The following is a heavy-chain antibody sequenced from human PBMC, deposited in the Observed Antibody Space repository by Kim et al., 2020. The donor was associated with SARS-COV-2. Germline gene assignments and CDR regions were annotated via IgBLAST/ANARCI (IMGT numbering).Heavy chain of an antibody. CDR2: INPSVGGT. V-gene: IGHV1-46*01. J-gene: IGHJ4*02. CDR1: GYTFTSYY. D-gene: IGHD5-18*01. Sequence: ASVKVSCKASGYTFTSYYMHWVRQAPGQGLEWMGIINPSVGGTSYAQKFQGRVTMTRDTSTSTVYMELSSLRSEDTAVYYCARSSVAIRGFSFGAPDSWGQGTLVTVSS. CDR3: ARSSVAIRGFSFGAPDS.